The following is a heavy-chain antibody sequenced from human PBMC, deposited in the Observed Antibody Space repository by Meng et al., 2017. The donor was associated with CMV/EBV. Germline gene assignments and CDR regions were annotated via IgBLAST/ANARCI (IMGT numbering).Heavy chain of an antibody. CDR3: ACTITYSIAAACRNWFDP. Sequence: ASVKISCKASGYTFTSYYMPWVRHAPGQGLEGMGIINPSGGSTSYAQKFQGRVTMTRDTSTSTVYMELSSLRSEDTAVYYCACTITYSIAAACRNWFDPWGQGALVTVSS. CDR1: GYTFTSYY. CDR2: INPSGGST. J-gene: IGHJ5*02. V-gene: IGHV1-46*01. D-gene: IGHD6-13*01.